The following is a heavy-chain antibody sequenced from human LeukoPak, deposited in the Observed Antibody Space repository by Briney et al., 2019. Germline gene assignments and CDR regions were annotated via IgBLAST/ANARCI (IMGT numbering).Heavy chain of an antibody. D-gene: IGHD2-15*01. Sequence: SVKVSCKASGGTFSSYAISWVRQAPGQGLEWMGRIIPILGIANYAQKFQGRVTITAEKSTSTAYMELSSLRSEDTAVYYCARDLLGYCSGGSCYSETENWFDPWGQGTLVTVSS. CDR1: GGTFSSYA. V-gene: IGHV1-69*04. CDR2: IIPILGIA. J-gene: IGHJ5*02. CDR3: ARDLLGYCSGGSCYSETENWFDP.